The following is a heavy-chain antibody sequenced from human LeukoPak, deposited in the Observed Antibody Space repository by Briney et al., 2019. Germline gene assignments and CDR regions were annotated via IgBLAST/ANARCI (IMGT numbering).Heavy chain of an antibody. CDR1: GGTFSSYV. CDR3: ARDPSSTTNGMDV. Sequence: SVKVSCKASGGTFSSYVISWVRQAPGQGLEWMGRIIPILGIANYAQKFQGRVTITADKSTSTAYMELSSLRSEDTAVYYCARDPSSTTNGMDVWGQGTTVTVSS. V-gene: IGHV1-69*04. CDR2: IIPILGIA. J-gene: IGHJ6*02. D-gene: IGHD2-2*01.